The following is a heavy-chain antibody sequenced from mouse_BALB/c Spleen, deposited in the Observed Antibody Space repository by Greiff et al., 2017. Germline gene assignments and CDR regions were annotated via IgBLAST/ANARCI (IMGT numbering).Heavy chain of an antibody. V-gene: IGHV1S81*02. J-gene: IGHJ2*01. Sequence: QVQLQQPGAELVKPGASVKLSCKASGYTFTSYYMYWVKQRPGQGLEWIGGINPSNGGTNFNEKFKSKATLTVDKSSSTAYMQLSSLTSEDSAVYYCTRWGGYDDEDFDYWGQGTTLTVSS. D-gene: IGHD2-2*01. CDR1: GYTFTSYY. CDR2: INPSNGGT. CDR3: TRWGGYDDEDFDY.